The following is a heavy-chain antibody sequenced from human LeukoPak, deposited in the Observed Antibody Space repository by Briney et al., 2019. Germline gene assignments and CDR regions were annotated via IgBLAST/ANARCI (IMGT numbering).Heavy chain of an antibody. V-gene: IGHV3-23*01. CDR3: ARFGCSGGSCYYHYYYYYMDV. J-gene: IGHJ6*03. Sequence: GGSLRLSCAASGFPFSSHWLSWFRQSPGKGLEWVSAISGSGGSTYYADSVKGRFTISRDNSKNTLYLQMNSLRAEDTAVYYCARFGCSGGSCYYHYYYYYMDVWGKGTTVTVSS. CDR2: ISGSGGST. D-gene: IGHD2-15*01. CDR1: GFPFSSHW.